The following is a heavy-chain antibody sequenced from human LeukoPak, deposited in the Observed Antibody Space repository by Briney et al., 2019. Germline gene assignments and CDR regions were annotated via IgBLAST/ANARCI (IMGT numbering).Heavy chain of an antibody. Sequence: ASVTVSCQASGYTFTGCFIHYVRQAPGQGLAWMGWIDPNSDNIRYSETFKDRVTMTRDTSTNTAYMELSWLRSDDTAVYYCARSAYNYGYVYFDHCGQGTLVIVSS. J-gene: IGHJ4*02. CDR2: IDPNSDNI. CDR1: GYTFTGCF. CDR3: ARSAYNYGYVYFDH. V-gene: IGHV1-2*02. D-gene: IGHD5-18*01.